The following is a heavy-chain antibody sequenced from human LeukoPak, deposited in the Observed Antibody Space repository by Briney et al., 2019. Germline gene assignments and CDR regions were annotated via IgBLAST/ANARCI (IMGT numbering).Heavy chain of an antibody. J-gene: IGHJ4*02. V-gene: IGHV3-30*02. Sequence: GGSLRLSCAASGFTFSTYGMHWVRRAPGKGLEWVSFIRSDGSIKYYADSVKGRFTISRDNAKNSLYLQMNSLRDEDTAVYYCARDHNWGFDYWGQGTLVAVSS. CDR3: ARDHNWGFDY. CDR2: IRSDGSIK. CDR1: GFTFSTYG. D-gene: IGHD7-27*01.